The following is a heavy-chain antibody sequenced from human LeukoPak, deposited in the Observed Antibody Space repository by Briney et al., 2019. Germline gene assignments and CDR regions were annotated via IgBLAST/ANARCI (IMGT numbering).Heavy chain of an antibody. CDR2: INHSGST. V-gene: IGHV4-34*01. CDR1: GGSFSGYY. J-gene: IGHJ4*02. CDR3: ARGLASGYPPIPFDY. Sequence: SETLSLTCAVYGGSFSGYYRSWIRQPPGKGLEWIGEINHSGSTNYNPSLKSRVTISVDTSKNQFSLKLSSVTAADTAIYYCARGLASGYPPIPFDYWGQGTLVTVSS. D-gene: IGHD3-3*01.